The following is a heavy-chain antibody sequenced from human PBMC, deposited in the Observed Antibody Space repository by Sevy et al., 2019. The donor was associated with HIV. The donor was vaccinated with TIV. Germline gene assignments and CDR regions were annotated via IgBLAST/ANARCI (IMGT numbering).Heavy chain of an antibody. V-gene: IGHV1-69*10. D-gene: IGHD2-21*01. CDR1: GGSLSDYG. CDR3: ASVRHCGGDCYFFDS. J-gene: IGHJ4*02. Sequence: ASVKVSCKASGGSLSDYGMNWVRQAPGQGLEWTGGIIPRVGLTNYAQKFHDRVTITADESTSTVYIEVRRLTSEDTGVYYCASVRHCGGDCYFFDSWGQGTLVTVSS. CDR2: IIPRVGLT.